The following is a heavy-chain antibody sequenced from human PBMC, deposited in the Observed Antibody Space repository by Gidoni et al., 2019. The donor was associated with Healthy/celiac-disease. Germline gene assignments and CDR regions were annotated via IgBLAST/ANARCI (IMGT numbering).Heavy chain of an antibody. CDR3: ARDWYTYYYDSSGYYPDY. D-gene: IGHD3-22*01. CDR2: ISSSGSTI. V-gene: IGHV3-11*01. CDR1: GFTFSDYY. Sequence: QVQLVESGGGLVKPGGSLRLSCAASGFTFSDYYMSWIRQAPGNGLEWVSYISSSGSTIYYADSVKGRFTISRDNAKNSLYLQMNSLRAEDTAVYYCARDWYTYYYDSSGYYPDYWGQGTLVTVSS. J-gene: IGHJ4*02.